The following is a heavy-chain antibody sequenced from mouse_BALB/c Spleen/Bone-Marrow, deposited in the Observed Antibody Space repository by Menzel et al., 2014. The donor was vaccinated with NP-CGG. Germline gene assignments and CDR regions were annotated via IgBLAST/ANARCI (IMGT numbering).Heavy chain of an antibody. CDR1: GFTFSNYG. CDR2: ITSDGGST. Sequence: EVKLQESGGGLVQPGGSLKLSCAASGFTFSNYGMSWVRQTPDKRLELVATITSDGGSTYYPDSVKGRFTIYRNTAKNTLYLQMSSLKSEETAMYYCVRGNYGNYVDYFDFWGQGTTLTVSS. V-gene: IGHV5-6-3*01. CDR3: VRGNYGNYVDYFDF. J-gene: IGHJ2*01. D-gene: IGHD2-1*01.